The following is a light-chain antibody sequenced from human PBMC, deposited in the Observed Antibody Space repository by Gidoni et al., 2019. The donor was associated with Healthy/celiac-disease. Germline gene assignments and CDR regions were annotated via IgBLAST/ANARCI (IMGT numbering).Light chain of an antibody. CDR2: YDD. CDR3: AAWDDSLNGLV. J-gene: IGLJ3*02. Sequence: QSVLTQPPSVSEAPRQRVTISCSGSSSNIGNTAVNWYQQLPGKAPKLLIYYDDLLPPGVSDRFSGSKSGTSASLAISGLQSEDEADYYCAAWDDSLNGLVFGGGTKLTVL. CDR1: SSNIGNTA. V-gene: IGLV1-36*01.